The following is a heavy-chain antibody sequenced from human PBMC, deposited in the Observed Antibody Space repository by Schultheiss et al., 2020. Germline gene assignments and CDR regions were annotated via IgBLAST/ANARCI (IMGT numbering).Heavy chain of an antibody. J-gene: IGHJ3*02. D-gene: IGHD2-15*01. CDR2: ISYDGSNK. CDR1: GFTFSSYW. V-gene: IGHV3-30*03. Sequence: GGSLRLSCAASGFTFSSYWMSWVRQAPGKGLEWVAVISYDGSNKYYADSVKGRFTISRDNSKNTLYLQMNSLRAEDTAVYYCARGYCSGGSCPGRDAFDIWGQGTKVTVSS. CDR3: ARGYCSGGSCPGRDAFDI.